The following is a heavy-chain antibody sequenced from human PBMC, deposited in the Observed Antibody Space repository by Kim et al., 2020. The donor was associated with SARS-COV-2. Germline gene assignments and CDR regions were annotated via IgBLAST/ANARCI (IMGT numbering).Heavy chain of an antibody. CDR3: ARHRLPRYDILTGYYNPYYYYGMDV. J-gene: IGHJ6*02. D-gene: IGHD3-9*01. CDR2: IYPGDSDT. CDR1: GYSFTSYW. Sequence: GESLKISCKGSGYSFTSYWIGWVRQMPGKGLEWMGIIYPGDSDTRYSPSFQGQVTISADKSISTAYLQWSSLKASDTAMYYCARHRLPRYDILTGYYNPYYYYGMDVWGQGTTVTVSS. V-gene: IGHV5-51*01.